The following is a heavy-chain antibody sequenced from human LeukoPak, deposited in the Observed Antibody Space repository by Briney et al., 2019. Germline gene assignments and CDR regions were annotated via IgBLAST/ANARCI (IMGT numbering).Heavy chain of an antibody. Sequence: SGGSLRLSCAASGFIFSNYAMTWVRQAPGKGLEWVSGISDNGGSTYYADSVKGRFTISRDNSKNTLHLQMNSLRAEDTAVYYCATDLVGPTRGPFDYWGQGTLVTVSS. CDR1: GFIFSNYA. J-gene: IGHJ4*02. V-gene: IGHV3-23*01. D-gene: IGHD1-26*01. CDR3: ATDLVGPTRGPFDY. CDR2: ISDNGGST.